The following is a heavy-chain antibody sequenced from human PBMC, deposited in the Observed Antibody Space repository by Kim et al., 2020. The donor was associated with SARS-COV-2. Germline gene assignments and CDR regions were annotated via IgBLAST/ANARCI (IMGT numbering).Heavy chain of an antibody. V-gene: IGHV3-23*01. CDR2: IGGGGFTT. CDR3: AKGSVKYPRDAFDI. D-gene: IGHD2-2*02. J-gene: IGHJ3*02. Sequence: GGSLRLSCAASGFTFSNYAMSWVRQAPGKGLEWVSVIGGGGFTTYYADSVKGRFTISRDNTMHTLYLQMNSLRAEDTAVYYCAKGSVKYPRDAFDIWGQGTMVTVSS. CDR1: GFTFSNYA.